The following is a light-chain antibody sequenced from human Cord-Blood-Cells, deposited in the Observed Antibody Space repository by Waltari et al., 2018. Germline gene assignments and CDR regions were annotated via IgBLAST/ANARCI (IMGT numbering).Light chain of an antibody. V-gene: IGLV1-44*01. Sequence: QSVLTQPPSASGTPGQRVTISCSGSSSNIGSNTVNWYQQLPGTAPKLLIYSNKQRPSGVPDRFSGYQSGTSASLAISGLQSEDEADYYCAAWDDSLNGYVFGTVTKVTVL. J-gene: IGLJ1*01. CDR3: AAWDDSLNGYV. CDR2: SNK. CDR1: SSNIGSNT.